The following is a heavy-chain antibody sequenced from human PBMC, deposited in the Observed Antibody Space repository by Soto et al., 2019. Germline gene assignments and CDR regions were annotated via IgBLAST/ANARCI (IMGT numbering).Heavy chain of an antibody. V-gene: IGHV1-69*13. D-gene: IGHD3-3*01. J-gene: IGHJ6*02. CDR1: AGAFSTYA. CDR3: ARGYYHFWRGDERGYYGMDV. CDR2: IIPIFGTA. Sequence: SGKVSCKASAGAFSTYAMSWVRQATGQGVEWMGGIIPIFGTANYAQKFQGRVTITADESTSTAYIALSSLRSEDTAVYCCARGYYHFWRGDERGYYGMDVWGQGTTVTVSS.